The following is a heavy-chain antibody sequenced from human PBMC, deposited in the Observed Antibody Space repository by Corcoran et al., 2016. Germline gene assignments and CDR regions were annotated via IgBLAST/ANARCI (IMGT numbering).Heavy chain of an antibody. CDR2: IYHRGST. D-gene: IGHD4-17*01. Sequence: QVQLQESGPGLVKPSETLSLTCTVSGYSISSGYYWGWIRQPPGKGLEWIGSIYHRGSTYYNPSLKSRVTISVDTSKNQFSLKLSSVTAADTAVYDCARDNLRWYYFDYWGQGTLVTVSS. V-gene: IGHV4-38-2*02. CDR3: ARDNLRWYYFDY. J-gene: IGHJ4*02. CDR1: GYSISSGYY.